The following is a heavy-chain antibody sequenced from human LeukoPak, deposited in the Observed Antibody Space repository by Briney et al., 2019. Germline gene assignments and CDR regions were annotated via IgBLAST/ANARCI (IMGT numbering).Heavy chain of an antibody. CDR3: AIIGGYCSSTSCPVGG. CDR1: GGSFRTHS. D-gene: IGHD2-2*01. V-gene: IGHV1-24*01. CDR2: FDPEDGET. Sequence: ASVKVSWKASGGSFRTHSINWVRQAPGKGLEWMGGFDPEDGETIYAQKFQGRVTMTEDTSTDTAYMELSSLRSEDTAVYYCAIIGGYCSSTSCPVGGWGQGTLVTVSS. J-gene: IGHJ4*02.